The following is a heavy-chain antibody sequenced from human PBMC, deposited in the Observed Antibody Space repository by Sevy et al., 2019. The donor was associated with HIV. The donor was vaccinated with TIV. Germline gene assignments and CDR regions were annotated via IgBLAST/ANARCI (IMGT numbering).Heavy chain of an antibody. CDR1: GFTFRRYA. J-gene: IGHJ4*02. V-gene: IGHV3-30*04. Sequence: GGALRLSCAASGFTFRRYAMHWVRQAPGQGLESVAVISYDGGKTYEPDSVKGRFTISRDNSENTLYLQMNSLRAEDTAVYYCTRDGGGDYFDYWGLGTLVTVSS. D-gene: IGHD2-15*01. CDR2: ISYDGGKT. CDR3: TRDGGGDYFDY.